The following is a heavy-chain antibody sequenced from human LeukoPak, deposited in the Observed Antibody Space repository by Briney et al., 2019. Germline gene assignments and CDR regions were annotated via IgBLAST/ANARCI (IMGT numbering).Heavy chain of an antibody. CDR2: ISNSGSSM. CDR3: ARARGSYAFDI. D-gene: IGHD1-26*01. V-gene: IGHV3-11*04. J-gene: IGHJ3*02. Sequence: GGSLRLSCAASGFTFSDYYMGWIRQAPGKGLEWVPYISNSGSSMYYADSVKGRFTISRDNAKNSLYPQMYSLRAEDTAVYYCARARGSYAFDIWGQGTMVTVSS. CDR1: GFTFSDYY.